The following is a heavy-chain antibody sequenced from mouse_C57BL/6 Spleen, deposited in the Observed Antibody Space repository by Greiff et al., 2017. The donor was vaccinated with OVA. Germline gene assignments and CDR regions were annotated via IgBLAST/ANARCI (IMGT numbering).Heavy chain of an antibody. D-gene: IGHD1-1*01. CDR3: ARSVYYGSSDWYFDV. CDR1: GYAFSSSW. V-gene: IGHV1-82*01. Sequence: VQLVESGPELVKPGASVKISCKASGYAFSSSWMNWVKQRPGKGLEWIGRIYPGDGDTNYNGKFKGKATLTADKSSSTAYMQLSSLTSEDSAVYFCARSVYYGSSDWYFDVWGTGTTVTVSS. CDR2: IYPGDGDT. J-gene: IGHJ1*03.